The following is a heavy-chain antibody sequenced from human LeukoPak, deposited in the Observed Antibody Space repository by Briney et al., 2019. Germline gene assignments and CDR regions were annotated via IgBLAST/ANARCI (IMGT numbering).Heavy chain of an antibody. CDR1: GFTFSSYG. J-gene: IGHJ4*02. V-gene: IGHV3-33*01. CDR2: IWYDGSNK. CDR3: ARQYYYDSSGFFDY. D-gene: IGHD3-22*01. Sequence: GGSLRLSCAASGFTFSSYGMHWVRQAPGKGLEWVAVIWYDGSNKYYADSVKGRFTISRDNSKNTLYLQMNSLRAEDTAVYYCARQYYYDSSGFFDYWGQGTLVTVSS.